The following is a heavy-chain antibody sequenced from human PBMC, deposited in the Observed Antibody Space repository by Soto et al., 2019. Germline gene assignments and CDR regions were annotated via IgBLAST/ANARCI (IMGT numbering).Heavy chain of an antibody. V-gene: IGHV3-30-3*01. Sequence: QVQLVESGGGVAQPGRSLTLSCAASGFTFSRFSMHWVRQAPGKGLAWVAVISYDGSNTHYAESVKGRFNISRDDSKNTVFLQMNNLRGEDSAVYYCARDHGMFLSYYYYGMDVWGQGTTVSVSS. J-gene: IGHJ6*02. CDR3: ARDHGMFLSYYYYGMDV. CDR2: ISYDGSNT. CDR1: GFTFSRFS. D-gene: IGHD3-10*02.